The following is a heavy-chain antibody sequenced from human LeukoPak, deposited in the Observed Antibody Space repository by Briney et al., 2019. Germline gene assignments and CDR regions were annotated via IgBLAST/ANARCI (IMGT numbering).Heavy chain of an antibody. Sequence: GASVKVSCKASGYTFTGYYMHWVRQAPGQGLEWMGWISAYNGNTNYAQKLQGRVTMTTDTSTSTAYMELRSLRSDDTAVYYCARYKRGYSGYDHYFDYWGQGTLVTVSS. V-gene: IGHV1-18*04. CDR3: ARYKRGYSGYDHYFDY. D-gene: IGHD5-12*01. CDR2: ISAYNGNT. J-gene: IGHJ4*02. CDR1: GYTFTGYY.